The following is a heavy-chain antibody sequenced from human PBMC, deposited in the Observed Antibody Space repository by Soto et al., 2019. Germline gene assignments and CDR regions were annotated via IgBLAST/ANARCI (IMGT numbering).Heavy chain of an antibody. V-gene: IGHV3-23*01. D-gene: IGHD4-17*01. CDR3: ADGGPSTATTPFTFDY. J-gene: IGHJ4*02. Sequence: PGGCLRLSCAASGFTFSSYAISWVRQAPGKGLEWVSAISGSGGSTYYADSVKGRFTISRDNSKNTLYLQMNSLRAEDTAVYYCADGGPSTATTPFTFDYWGQGTLVTVSS. CDR1: GFTFSSYA. CDR2: ISGSGGST.